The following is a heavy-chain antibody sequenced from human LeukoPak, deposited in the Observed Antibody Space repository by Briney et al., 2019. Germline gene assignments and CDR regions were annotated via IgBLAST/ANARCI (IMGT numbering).Heavy chain of an antibody. J-gene: IGHJ3*02. CDR2: ISWNSGSI. D-gene: IGHD6-6*01. V-gene: IGHV3-9*01. CDR1: GFTFDDYA. Sequence: GGSLRLSCEASGFTFDDYAMHWVRQAPGKGLEWVSGISWNSGSIGYADSAKGRFTISRDNAKNSLYLQMNSLRAEDTALYYCAKGVGIAARRNDAFDIWGQGTMVTVSS. CDR3: AKGVGIAARRNDAFDI.